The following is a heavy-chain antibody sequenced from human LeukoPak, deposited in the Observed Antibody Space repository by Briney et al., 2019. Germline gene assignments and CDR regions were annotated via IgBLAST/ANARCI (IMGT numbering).Heavy chain of an antibody. CDR2: IGTYGGDT. CDR3: ARRNKGPADV. J-gene: IGHJ6*02. CDR1: TSR. V-gene: IGHV1-18*01. D-gene: IGHD1-14*01. Sequence: ASVKVSCKATSRISWVRQAPGQGLEWMGWIGTYGGDTYYAQKFQGRITVTTDTSTSTVYMELRNLRSDDTAVYYCARRNKGPADVWGQGTTVTVSS.